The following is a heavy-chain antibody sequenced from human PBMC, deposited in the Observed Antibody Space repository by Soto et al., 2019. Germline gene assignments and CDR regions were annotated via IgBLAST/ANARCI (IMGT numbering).Heavy chain of an antibody. Sequence: SETLSLTCTVSGGSISSGDYYWSWIRQPPGKGLEWIGYIYYSGSTYYNPSLKSRVTISVDTSKNQFSLKLSSVTAADTAVYYWARGRHYDFWSGYYSFDYWGQGTLVTVSS. J-gene: IGHJ4*02. D-gene: IGHD3-3*01. V-gene: IGHV4-30-4*01. CDR2: IYYSGST. CDR1: GGSISSGDYY. CDR3: ARGRHYDFWSGYYSFDY.